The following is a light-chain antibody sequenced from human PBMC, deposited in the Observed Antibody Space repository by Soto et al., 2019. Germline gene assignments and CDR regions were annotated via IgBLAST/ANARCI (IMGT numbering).Light chain of an antibody. Sequence: DIQMTQSPSILSASVGDRVTITCRASQSIRSWLAWYQQKPGKAPKLLIYDAYSLESVVPSRFSGRRSGTEFTLTIAGLRPEDFATYYCQQYESYSPLTFGGGTKVDNK. V-gene: IGKV1-5*01. CDR1: QSIRSW. CDR3: QQYESYSPLT. CDR2: DAY. J-gene: IGKJ4*01.